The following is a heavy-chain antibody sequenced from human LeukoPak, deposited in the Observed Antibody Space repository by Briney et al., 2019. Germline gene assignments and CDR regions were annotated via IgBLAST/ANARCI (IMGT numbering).Heavy chain of an antibody. Sequence: SETLSLTCTVSGGSISTYYWSWIRQPPGKGLEWIGCMYYSGSTNYSPSFKSRVTISVDTSKNQFSLKLSSVTAADTAVYYCARGWSYYDSSGYSRYYFDYWGQGTLVTVSS. D-gene: IGHD3-22*01. CDR3: ARGWSYYDSSGYSRYYFDY. CDR2: MYYSGST. J-gene: IGHJ4*02. CDR1: GGSISTYY. V-gene: IGHV4-59*01.